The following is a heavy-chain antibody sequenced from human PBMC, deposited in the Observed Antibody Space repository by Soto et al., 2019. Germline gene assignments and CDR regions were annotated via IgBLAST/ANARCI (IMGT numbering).Heavy chain of an antibody. V-gene: IGHV3-30*18. CDR2: ISYDGSNK. Sequence: GGSLRLSCAASGFTFSSYGMHWVRQAPGKGLEWVAVISYDGSNKYYADSVKGRFTISRDNSKNTLYLQMNSLRAEDTAVYYCAKDSYYYDSSGYPRRGGRYFDYWGQGTLVTVSS. CDR3: AKDSYYYDSSGYPRRGGRYFDY. J-gene: IGHJ4*02. D-gene: IGHD3-22*01. CDR1: GFTFSSYG.